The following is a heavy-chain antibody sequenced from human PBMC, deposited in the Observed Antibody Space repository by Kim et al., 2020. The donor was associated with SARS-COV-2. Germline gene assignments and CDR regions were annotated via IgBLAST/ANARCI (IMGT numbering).Heavy chain of an antibody. D-gene: IGHD2-21*02. Sequence: GGSLRLSCAASGFTFSSYGMHWVRQAPGKGLEWVAVIWYDGSNKYYADSVKGRFTISRDNSKNTLYLQMNSLRAEDTAVYYCAKGERGCGGDCYPPYYYYGMDVRGQGTTVTVSS. CDR1: GFTFSSYG. V-gene: IGHV3-33*06. CDR2: IWYDGSNK. CDR3: AKGERGCGGDCYPPYYYYGMDV. J-gene: IGHJ6*02.